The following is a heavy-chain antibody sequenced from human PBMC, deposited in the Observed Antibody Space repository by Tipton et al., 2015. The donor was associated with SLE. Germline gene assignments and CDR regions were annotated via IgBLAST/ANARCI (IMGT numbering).Heavy chain of an antibody. J-gene: IGHJ4*02. CDR2: IYYSGST. Sequence: TLSLTCTVSGGSISSSSYYWGWIRQPPGKGLEWIGSIYYSGSTYYNPSLKSRVTISVDTSKNQFSLKLSSVTAADTAVYYCAGLGGTELFDYWGQGTLVTVSS. D-gene: IGHD1-14*01. CDR3: AGLGGTELFDY. CDR1: GGSISSSSYY. V-gene: IGHV4-39*07.